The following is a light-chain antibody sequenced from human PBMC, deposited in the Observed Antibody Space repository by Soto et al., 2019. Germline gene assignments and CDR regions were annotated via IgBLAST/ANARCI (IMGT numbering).Light chain of an antibody. CDR3: QQYNSWPPWT. Sequence: EIVMTQSPATLSVSPGERATLSCRVSQSVSSNLAWYQQKPGQAPRLLIYGASNRATGIPARFSGSGSGTEFTLTNSSLQSEDFAVYYCQQYNSWPPWTFGQGTKVEIK. CDR1: QSVSSN. CDR2: GAS. V-gene: IGKV3-15*01. J-gene: IGKJ1*01.